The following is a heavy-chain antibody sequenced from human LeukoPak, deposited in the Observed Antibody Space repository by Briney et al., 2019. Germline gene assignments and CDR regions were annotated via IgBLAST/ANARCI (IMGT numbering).Heavy chain of an antibody. CDR3: ANRPLDY. V-gene: IGHV3-23*01. J-gene: IGHJ4*02. Sequence: GGSLRLSCAASGFTFSTYAMTWVRQAPGKGLEWVSAISATGGSTYYADSVKGRFTISRDNSKNTLYLLINILRAEDTAVYYCANRPLDYWGQGTLVTVSS. CDR2: ISATGGST. CDR1: GFTFSTYA.